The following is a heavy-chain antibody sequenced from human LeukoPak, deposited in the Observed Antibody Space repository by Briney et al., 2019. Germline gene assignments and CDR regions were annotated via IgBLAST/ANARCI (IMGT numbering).Heavy chain of an antibody. J-gene: IGHJ4*02. CDR3: ARDGWGSYPPDY. CDR2: ISAYNGNT. V-gene: IGHV1-18*01. Sequence: ASVKVSCKASGGTFSSYAISWVRQAPGQGLEWMGWISAYNGNTNYAQKLQGRVTMTTDTSTSTAYMELRSLRSDDTAVYYCARDGWGSYPPDYWGQGTLVTVSS. D-gene: IGHD1-26*01. CDR1: GGTFSSYA.